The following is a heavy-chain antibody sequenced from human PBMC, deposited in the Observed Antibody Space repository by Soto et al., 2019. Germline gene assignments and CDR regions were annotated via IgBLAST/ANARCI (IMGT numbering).Heavy chain of an antibody. CDR3: ARVRHAAFDI. J-gene: IGHJ3*02. CDR1: GFTFSDYY. CDR2: ISSSSSYT. Sequence: QVQLVESGGGLVKPGGSLRLSCAASGFTFSDYYMSWIRQAPGKGLEWVSYISSSSSYTNYAASVKGRFTISRDNAKNSLYLQMNSLRGEDTAVYYCARVRHAAFDIWGQGTMVTVSS. V-gene: IGHV3-11*05.